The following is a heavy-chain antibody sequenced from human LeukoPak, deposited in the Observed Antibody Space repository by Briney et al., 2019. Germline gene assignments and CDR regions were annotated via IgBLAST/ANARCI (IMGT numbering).Heavy chain of an antibody. J-gene: IGHJ4*02. CDR2: ISGSGGGT. V-gene: IGHV3-23*01. Sequence: GGSLRLSCAASGFTFSSYAMSWVRQAPGKGLEWVSAISGSGGGTYYADSVKGRFTISRDNSKNTLYLQMNSLRAEDTAVYYCAKRVEMATMVDYWGQGTLVTVSS. CDR1: GFTFSSYA. D-gene: IGHD5-24*01. CDR3: AKRVEMATMVDY.